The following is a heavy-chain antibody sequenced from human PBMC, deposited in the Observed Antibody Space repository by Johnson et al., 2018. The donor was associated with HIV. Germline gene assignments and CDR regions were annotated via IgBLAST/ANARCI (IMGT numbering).Heavy chain of an antibody. D-gene: IGHD3-10*01. Sequence: VQLVESGGGLVQPGRSLRLSCAASGFTFDDYAMHWVRQAPGKGLEWVSGISWNSGSIGYADSVKGRFTISRDNAKNSLYLQMNSLRPEDTALYYCAKDMVPWFGELPWAFYAFDIWGQGTVVTVSS. V-gene: IGHV3-9*01. CDR3: AKDMVPWFGELPWAFYAFDI. CDR1: GFTFDDYA. J-gene: IGHJ3*02. CDR2: ISWNSGSI.